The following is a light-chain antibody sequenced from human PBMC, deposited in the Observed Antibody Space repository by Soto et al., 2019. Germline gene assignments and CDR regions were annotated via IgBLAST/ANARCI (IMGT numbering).Light chain of an antibody. J-gene: IGKJ4*01. V-gene: IGKV3-20*01. CDR1: QSIGGSY. CDR2: GAS. CDR3: QQYETFLCT. Sequence: DMVLTQSPGTLSLSPGEGATLTCRASQSIGGSYLAWYQQKPGQAPRLLIYGASTMATGIPYRFSGSGSGTDFTLTISRLEPEDFAVHHCQQYETFLCTFGGGSKVDIK.